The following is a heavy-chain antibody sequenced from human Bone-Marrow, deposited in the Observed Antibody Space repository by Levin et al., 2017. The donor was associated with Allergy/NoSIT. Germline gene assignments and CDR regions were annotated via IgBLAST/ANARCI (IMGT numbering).Heavy chain of an antibody. J-gene: IGHJ6*02. V-gene: IGHV3-30*18. CDR1: GFTFGHSG. D-gene: IGHD2-2*01. CDR2: ISYDESNK. CDR3: AKDDVVAVPASFQPAIRQPKLLVDYHYYGMDV. Sequence: QTSETLSLTCAASGFTFGHSGMHWVRQAPGKGLEWVAVISYDESNKFYADSVKGRFTISRDNSKNTLFLQMDSLRTDDTGVYYCAKDDVVAVPASFQPAIRQPKLLVDYHYYGMDVWGLGTTVAVSS.